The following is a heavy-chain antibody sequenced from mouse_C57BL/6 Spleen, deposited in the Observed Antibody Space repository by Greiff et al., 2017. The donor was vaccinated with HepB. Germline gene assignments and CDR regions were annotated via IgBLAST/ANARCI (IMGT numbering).Heavy chain of an antibody. Sequence: VQLQQSGPELVKPGASVKISCKASGYSFTGYYMNWVKQSPEKSLEWIGEINPSTGGTTYNQKFKAKATLTVDKSSSTAYMQLKSLTSEDSAVYYCARTGNYLFAYWGQGTLVTVSA. CDR3: ARTGNYLFAY. J-gene: IGHJ3*01. D-gene: IGHD5-5*01. CDR2: INPSTGGT. CDR1: GYSFTGYY. V-gene: IGHV1-42*01.